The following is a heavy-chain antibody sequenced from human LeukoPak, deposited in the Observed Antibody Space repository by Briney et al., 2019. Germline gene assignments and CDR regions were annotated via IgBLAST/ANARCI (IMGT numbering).Heavy chain of an antibody. Sequence: PGGSLRLSCAASGFTFSDHYMDWVRQAPGEGLEWVSRINSDGSSTSYADSVKGRFTISRDNAKNTVYLQMNSLRAEDTAVYYCATSRTFDYWGQGTLVTVSS. CDR1: GFTFSDHY. CDR2: INSDGSST. J-gene: IGHJ4*02. CDR3: ATSRTFDY. V-gene: IGHV3-74*01. D-gene: IGHD2-8*01.